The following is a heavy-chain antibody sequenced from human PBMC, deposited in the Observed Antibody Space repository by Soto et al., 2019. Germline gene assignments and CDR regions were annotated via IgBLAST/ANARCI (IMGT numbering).Heavy chain of an antibody. V-gene: IGHV1-69*13. CDR2: IIPIFGTA. CDR1: GGTFSSYA. J-gene: IGHJ6*04. D-gene: IGHD3-10*01. Sequence: SVKVSCKASGGTFSSYAISWVRQAPGQGLEWMGGIIPIFGTANYAQKFQGRVTITADESTSTAYMELSSLRSEDTAVYYCARGVLGELWGRNGGDYYYYYGMDVWGKGTTVTVSS. CDR3: ARGVLGELWGRNGGDYYYYYGMDV.